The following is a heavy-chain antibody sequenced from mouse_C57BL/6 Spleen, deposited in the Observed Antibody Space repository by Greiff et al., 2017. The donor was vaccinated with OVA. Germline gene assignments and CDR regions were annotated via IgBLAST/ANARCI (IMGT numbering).Heavy chain of an antibody. CDR1: GYTFTSYW. CDR2: IDPSDSYT. J-gene: IGHJ1*03. Sequence: VQLQQPGAELVMPGASVKLSCKASGYTFTSYWMHWVKQRPGQGLEWIGEIDPSDSYTNYNQKFKGKSTLTVDKSSCTAYMQLSSLTSEESAVFDSARRHGYASYWYFDVWGTGTTVTVSS. D-gene: IGHD2-2*01. V-gene: IGHV1-69*01. CDR3: ARRHGYASYWYFDV.